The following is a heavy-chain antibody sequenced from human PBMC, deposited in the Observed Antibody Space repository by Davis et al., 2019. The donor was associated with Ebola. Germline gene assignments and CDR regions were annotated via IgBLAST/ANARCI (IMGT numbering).Heavy chain of an antibody. Sequence: KVSCKGSGYSFTSYWIGWVRQIPGKGLEWMGIIYPGDSDTRYSPSFQGQVTISADKSISTAYLQWSSLKASDTAMYYCARQVSTYWYFDLWGRGTLVTVSS. V-gene: IGHV5-51*01. CDR2: IYPGDSDT. CDR1: GYSFTSYW. D-gene: IGHD5/OR15-5a*01. CDR3: ARQVSTYWYFDL. J-gene: IGHJ2*01.